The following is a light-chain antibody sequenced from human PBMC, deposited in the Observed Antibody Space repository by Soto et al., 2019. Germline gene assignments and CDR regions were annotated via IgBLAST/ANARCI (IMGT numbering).Light chain of an antibody. Sequence: DIQMTQSPSSLSASVGARVSITCQASQDIGTSLSWFQHKPGRAPKLLIYGASYLKTGVPSRFRGSGSGTDFTFTITGLQPEDIATYYCQHYNNLPPFTFGPGTIVDIK. V-gene: IGKV1-33*01. CDR2: GAS. CDR3: QHYNNLPPFT. CDR1: QDIGTS. J-gene: IGKJ3*01.